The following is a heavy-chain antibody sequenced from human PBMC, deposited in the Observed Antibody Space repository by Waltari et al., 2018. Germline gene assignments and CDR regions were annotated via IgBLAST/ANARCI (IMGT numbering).Heavy chain of an antibody. CDR2: INHSGST. J-gene: IGHJ4*02. CDR1: GGSFSGYY. D-gene: IGHD3-22*01. CDR3: AREGVDYYDSNGAFDY. V-gene: IGHV4-34*01. Sequence: QVQLQQWGAGLLKPSETLSLTCAVYGGSFSGYYWSWIRQPPGKGLEWIGEINHSGSTNDNPSLKSRVTISVDTSKNQFSLKLSSVTAADTAVYYCAREGVDYYDSNGAFDYWGQGTLVTVSS.